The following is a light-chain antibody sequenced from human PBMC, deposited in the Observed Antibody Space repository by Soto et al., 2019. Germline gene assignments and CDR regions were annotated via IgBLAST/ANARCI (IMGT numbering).Light chain of an antibody. V-gene: IGLV2-8*01. CDR3: SSYAGSNLWV. J-gene: IGLJ3*02. Sequence: QSALTQPPSASGSPGQSVTISCPGTSNDVGGYDYVSWYQQHPGKAPKLMIYEVSKRPSGVPDRFSGSKSGNTASLTVSGLQAEDEADYYCSSYAGSNLWVFGGGTKLTVL. CDR1: SNDVGGYDY. CDR2: EVS.